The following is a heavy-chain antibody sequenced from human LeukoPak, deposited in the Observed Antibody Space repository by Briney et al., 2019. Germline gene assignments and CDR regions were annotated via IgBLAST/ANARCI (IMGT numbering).Heavy chain of an antibody. CDR1: GYTFTSYY. CDR3: ARELHDFWSGYYRGLGYYYHYYMDV. D-gene: IGHD3-3*01. Sequence: ASVKLSCKASGYTFTSYYMHWVRQAPGHGLEWMGIINPSGGSTSYAQKFQGRVTMTRDMSTSTVYMELSSLRSEDTAVYYCARELHDFWSGYYRGLGYYYHYYMDVWGKGTTVTVSS. V-gene: IGHV1-46*01. CDR2: INPSGGST. J-gene: IGHJ6*03.